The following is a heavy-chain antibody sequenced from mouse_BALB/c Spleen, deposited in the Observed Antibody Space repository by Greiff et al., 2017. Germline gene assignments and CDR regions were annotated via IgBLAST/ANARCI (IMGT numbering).Heavy chain of an antibody. CDR1: GFTFSDYY. Sequence: EVKVEESGGGLVKPGGSLKLSCAASGFTFSDYYMYWVRQTPEKRLEWVATISDGGSDTYYPDSVQGRFTISRDNAKNKLYLQMSSLKSEDTAMYYCARGHYYGSEWFAYWGQGTLVTVSA. J-gene: IGHJ3*01. D-gene: IGHD1-2*01. CDR2: ISDGGSDT. CDR3: ARGHYYGSEWFAY. V-gene: IGHV5-4*02.